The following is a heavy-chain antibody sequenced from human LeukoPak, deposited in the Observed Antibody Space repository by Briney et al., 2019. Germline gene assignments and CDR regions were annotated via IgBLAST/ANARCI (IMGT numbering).Heavy chain of an antibody. CDR1: GGSISSYY. V-gene: IGHV4-59*01. D-gene: IGHD5-12*01. CDR2: IYYSGST. Sequence: PSETLSLTCTVSGGSISSYYWNWIRQPPGKGLEWIGYIYYSGSTNYNPSLKSRVTISVDTSKNQFSLKLRSVTAADTAVYYCARGYSGYGYDAFDMWGQGTMVTVSS. CDR3: ARGYSGYGYDAFDM. J-gene: IGHJ3*02.